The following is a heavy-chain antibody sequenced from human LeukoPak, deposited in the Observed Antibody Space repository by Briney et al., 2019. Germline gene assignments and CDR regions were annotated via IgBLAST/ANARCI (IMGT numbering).Heavy chain of an antibody. D-gene: IGHD3-16*01. CDR2: IYHSGST. CDR3: ARDWGTRHAFDF. Sequence: SETLSLTCTVSGYSISSGYYWGWIRQPPGKGLEWIGSIYHSGSTYYNPSLKSRVTISVDTSKNQFSLKLSSVTAADTAVYYCARDWGTRHAFDFWGQGTVVTVSS. V-gene: IGHV4-38-2*02. CDR1: GYSISSGYY. J-gene: IGHJ3*01.